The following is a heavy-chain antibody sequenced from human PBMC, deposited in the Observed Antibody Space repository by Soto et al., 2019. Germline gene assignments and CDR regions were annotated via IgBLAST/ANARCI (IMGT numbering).Heavy chain of an antibody. CDR2: INPDNGNT. J-gene: IGHJ5*01. V-gene: IGHV1-3*01. CDR3: ARGIAPGQLDS. D-gene: IGHD2-15*01. CDR1: GYTFTRYT. Sequence: VSVKVCAKAPGYTFTRYTMNWVRQAPGQRLEWMGWINPDNGNTKSSQKFQDRVIITRDTSASTAYMDLSSLRSEDTAVYYCARGIAPGQLDSWGQGTLVTVSS.